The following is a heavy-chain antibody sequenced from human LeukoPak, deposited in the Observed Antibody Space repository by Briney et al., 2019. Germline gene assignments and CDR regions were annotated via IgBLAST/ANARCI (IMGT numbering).Heavy chain of an antibody. J-gene: IGHJ4*02. CDR2: IYYSGST. CDR1: GGSISSSSYY. V-gene: IGHV4-39*01. D-gene: IGHD3-3*01. Sequence: SETLSLTCTVSGGSISSSSYYWGWIRQPPGKGLEWIGSIYYSGSTYYNPSFKSRVTISVDTSKNQFSLKLSSVTAADTAVYYCAKGRSLFGVVPFDYWGQGTLVTVSS. CDR3: AKGRSLFGVVPFDY.